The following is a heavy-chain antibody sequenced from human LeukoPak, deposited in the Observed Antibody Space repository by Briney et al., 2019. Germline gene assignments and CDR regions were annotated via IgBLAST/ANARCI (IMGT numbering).Heavy chain of an antibody. Sequence: GGSLRLSCAASGFTFDDYAMHWVRQARGEGLEWVSLISWGGGSIHYADSVKGRFTISRDNSKTSLYLQINSLRAEHTALYYCAKDRRVTTPTSDYYYCMDVWGKGTTVTVS. CDR2: ISWGGGSI. D-gene: IGHD4-17*01. J-gene: IGHJ6*03. V-gene: IGHV3-43D*03. CDR3: AKDRRVTTPTSDYYYCMDV. CDR1: GFTFDDYA.